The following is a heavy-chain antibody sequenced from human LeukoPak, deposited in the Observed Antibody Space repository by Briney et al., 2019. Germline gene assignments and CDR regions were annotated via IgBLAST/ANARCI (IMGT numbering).Heavy chain of an antibody. D-gene: IGHD2-21*02. J-gene: IGHJ4*02. CDR3: ASFSDSDGRLFDY. CDR1: GGTFSSYA. Sequence: ASVKVSCKASGGTFSSYAISWVRQAPGQVLEWMGGIIPIFGTANYAQKFQGRVTITADESTSTAYMELSSLRSEDTAVYYCASFSDSDGRLFDYWGQGTLVTVSS. V-gene: IGHV1-69*13. CDR2: IIPIFGTA.